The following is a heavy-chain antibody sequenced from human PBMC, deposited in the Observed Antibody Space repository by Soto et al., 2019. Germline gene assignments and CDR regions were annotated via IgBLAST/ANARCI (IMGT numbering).Heavy chain of an antibody. CDR1: GYIFSGYY. CDR3: ARSYCGGDCPHNWFDS. CDR2: INPSGGST. J-gene: IGHJ5*01. Sequence: ASVKVSCKASGYIFSGYYIHWVRQAPGQGLEWMGIINPSGGSTTYAQKFQGRVTVTRDTSTSTVYMELSSLRSEDTAMYYCARSYCGGDCPHNWFDSWGQGTLVTVSS. D-gene: IGHD2-21*02. V-gene: IGHV1-46*01.